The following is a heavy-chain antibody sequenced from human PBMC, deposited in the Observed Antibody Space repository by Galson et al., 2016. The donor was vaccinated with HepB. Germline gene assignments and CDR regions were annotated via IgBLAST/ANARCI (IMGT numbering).Heavy chain of an antibody. V-gene: IGHV1-8*01. D-gene: IGHD3-22*01. CDR2: VNPNSGNT. CDR1: GYTFGSYD. Sequence: SVKVSCKASGYTFGSYDMYWMRQATGQGLEWMGWVNPNSGNTGYAQRFQGRVTITRNISISTVYMELSSLSSEDTAVYYCARGGSRNSGGYSRGFFYFGMDVWGQGTAVTVSS. CDR3: ARGGSRNSGGYSRGFFYFGMDV. J-gene: IGHJ6*02.